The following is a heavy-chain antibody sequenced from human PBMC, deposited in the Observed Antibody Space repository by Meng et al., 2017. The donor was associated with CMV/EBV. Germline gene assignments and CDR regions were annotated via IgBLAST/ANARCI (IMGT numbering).Heavy chain of an antibody. J-gene: IGHJ4*02. CDR2: IYYSGST. CDR3: ARDSAVAGVVDY. V-gene: IGHV4-39*07. CDR1: GGSISSSSYY. Sequence: LRRREAGPGLVKPSETLSLTFTVSGGSISSSSYYWGWIRQPPGKGLEWIGSIYYSGSTYYNPSLKSRVTISVDTSKNQFSLKLSSVTAADTAVYYCARDSAVAGVVDYWGQGTLVTVAS. D-gene: IGHD6-19*01.